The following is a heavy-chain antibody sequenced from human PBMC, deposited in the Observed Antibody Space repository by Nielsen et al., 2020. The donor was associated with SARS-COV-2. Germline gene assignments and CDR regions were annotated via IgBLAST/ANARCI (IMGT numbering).Heavy chain of an antibody. Sequence: GESLRLSCAASGLTFSTYSMMWVRQAPGKGLEWVSHISSSGSYIYYADSVKGRFTISRDNAKNSVYLQMNSLRAEDTAVYYCATDQYCPNGICSSGGRDYWGQGTLVAVSS. CDR1: GLTFSTYS. J-gene: IGHJ4*02. V-gene: IGHV3-21*01. D-gene: IGHD2-8*01. CDR3: ATDQYCPNGICSSGGRDY. CDR2: ISSSGSYI.